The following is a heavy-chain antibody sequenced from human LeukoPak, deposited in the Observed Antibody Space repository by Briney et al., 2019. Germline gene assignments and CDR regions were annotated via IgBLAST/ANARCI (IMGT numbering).Heavy chain of an antibody. CDR3: ARAEGYYDSSGYYDRYYMDV. CDR2: IDYSGTT. D-gene: IGHD3-22*01. V-gene: IGHV4-39*07. Sequence: SETLSLTCTVSGGSISSSSYYWVWIRQPPGKGLEWIGTIDYSGTTNYNPSLKSRVTISVDKSKNQFSLKLSSVTAADTAVYYCARAEGYYDSSGYYDRYYMDVWGKGTTVTISS. J-gene: IGHJ6*03. CDR1: GGSISSSSYY.